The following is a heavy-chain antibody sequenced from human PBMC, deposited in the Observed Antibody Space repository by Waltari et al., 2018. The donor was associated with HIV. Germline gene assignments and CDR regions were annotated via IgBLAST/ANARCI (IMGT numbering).Heavy chain of an antibody. V-gene: IGHV4-61*02. CDR3: AAVGSSGPIDY. J-gene: IGHJ4*02. D-gene: IGHD3-22*01. CDR2: IYTSGST. CDR1: GGSITSGSYS. Sequence: QVQLQESGPGLVKPSQTLSLTCPVSGGSITSGSYSWSWIRQPAGKGLEWIGRIYTSGSTNYNPSLKSRVTISVDTSKNQFSLKLSSVTAADTAVYYCAAVGSSGPIDYWGQGTLVTVSS.